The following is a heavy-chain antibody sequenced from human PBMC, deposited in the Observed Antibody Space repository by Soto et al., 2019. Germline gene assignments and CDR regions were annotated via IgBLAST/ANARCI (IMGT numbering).Heavy chain of an antibody. D-gene: IGHD3-3*01. CDR1: GGSFSGYY. CDR3: ARAVFTIFGVVAYNWFDP. CDR2: INHSGST. Sequence: SETLSLTCAVYGGSFSGYYWSWIRQPPGKGLEWIGEINHSGSTNYNPSLKSRVTISVDTSKNQFSLKLSSVTAADTAVYYCARAVFTIFGVVAYNWFDPWGQGTLVTVSS. J-gene: IGHJ5*02. V-gene: IGHV4-34*01.